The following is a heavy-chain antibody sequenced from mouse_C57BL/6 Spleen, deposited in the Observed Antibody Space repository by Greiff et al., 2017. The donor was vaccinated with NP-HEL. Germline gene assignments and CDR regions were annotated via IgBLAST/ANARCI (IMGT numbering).Heavy chain of an antibody. Sequence: EVQLQQSGPELVKPGASVKIPCKASGYTFTEYNMDWVKQSHGKSLEWIGDINPNNGGTIYNQKFKGKATLTVDKSSSTAYMELRSLTSEDTAVYYCARTLYSNYVAWFAYWGQGTLVTVSA. J-gene: IGHJ3*01. CDR1: GYTFTEYN. CDR3: ARTLYSNYVAWFAY. V-gene: IGHV1-18*01. CDR2: INPNNGGT. D-gene: IGHD2-5*01.